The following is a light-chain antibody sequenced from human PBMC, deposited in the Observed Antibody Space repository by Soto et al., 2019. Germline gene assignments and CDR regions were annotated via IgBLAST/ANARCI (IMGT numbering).Light chain of an antibody. CDR3: GTWDSRRSVHV. J-gene: IGLJ1*01. CDR1: SSNIGNNY. CDR2: DNN. Sequence: QSVLTQPPSVSAAPGQKVTISCSGSSSNIGNNYVSWYQQVPGTAPKLLIYDNNKRPSGNPDRFSGSKSGTSATLGISGLQTGDEADCYCGTWDSRRSVHVFRSGTNVTVL. V-gene: IGLV1-51*01.